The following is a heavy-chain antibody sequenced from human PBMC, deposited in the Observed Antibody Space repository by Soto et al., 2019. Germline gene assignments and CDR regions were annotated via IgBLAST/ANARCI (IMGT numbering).Heavy chain of an antibody. CDR3: ARRYGGTFDY. D-gene: IGHD2-15*01. J-gene: IGHJ4*02. V-gene: IGHV4-59*08. CDR2: IYYSGST. CDR1: GGSISSYY. Sequence: PSEALALTCTVSGGSISSYYWSWTRQPPGKGLEWIGYIYYSGSTNYTPSLKSRVTISVDTSKNQFSLKLSSVTAADTAVYYCARRYGGTFDYWGQGTLVTVSS.